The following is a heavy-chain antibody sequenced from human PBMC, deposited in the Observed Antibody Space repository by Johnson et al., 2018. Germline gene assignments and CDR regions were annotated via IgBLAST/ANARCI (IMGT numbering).Heavy chain of an antibody. V-gene: IGHV3-30-3*01. J-gene: IGHJ3*02. CDR1: GFTFSSYA. CDR2: ISYDGSNK. Sequence: QVQLVQSGGGVVQPGRSLRLSCAASGFTFSSYAMHWVRQAPGKGLEWVAVISYDGSNKYYADSVKGRFTISRDNSKNTLFLQMNNVRAEDTAVYYCTREASGRGIAFDIWGQGTMVTVSS. CDR3: TREASGRGIAFDI. D-gene: IGHD1-26*01.